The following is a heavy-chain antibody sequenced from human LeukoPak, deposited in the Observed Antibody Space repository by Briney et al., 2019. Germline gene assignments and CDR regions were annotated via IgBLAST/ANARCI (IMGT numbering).Heavy chain of an antibody. Sequence: SETLSLTCDVSGGSIRSSDWWSWVRQPPGKGLEWIGEIYHSGSTNYNPSLRSRVTISVDKSKNRFSLKLTSVTAADTAVYYCARPYSEDDNILTNVYLDAFDVWGQGTMVIVAS. CDR3: ARPYSEDDNILTNVYLDAFDV. V-gene: IGHV4-4*02. CDR1: GGSIRSSDW. CDR2: IYHSGST. D-gene: IGHD3-9*01. J-gene: IGHJ3*01.